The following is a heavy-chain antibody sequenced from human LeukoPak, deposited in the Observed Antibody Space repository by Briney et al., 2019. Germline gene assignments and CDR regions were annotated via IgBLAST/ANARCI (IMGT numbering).Heavy chain of an antibody. CDR3: ARSVVVPAAFNWFDR. J-gene: IGHJ5*02. V-gene: IGHV4-39*01. CDR2: LSGST. D-gene: IGHD2-2*01. CDR1: GGSISSSNYY. Sequence: SGTLSLTCTVSGGSISSSNYYWGWIPQPPGKGLEWLGSLSGSTYYNPSLKSRVTISGDTSKNQFSLNLRSVTAADTAVYYCARSVVVPAAFNWFDRWGQGILVTVSS.